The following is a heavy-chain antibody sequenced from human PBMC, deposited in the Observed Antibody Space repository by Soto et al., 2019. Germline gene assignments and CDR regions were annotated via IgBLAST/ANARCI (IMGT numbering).Heavy chain of an antibody. J-gene: IGHJ4*02. CDR3: ARDGGVVVAANEIHTDY. V-gene: IGHV1-69*13. CDR2: IIPIFGTA. Sequence: ASVKVSCKASGGTFSSYAISWVRQAPGQGLEWMGGIIPIFGTANYAQKFQGRVTITADESTSTAYMELSSLRSEDTAVYYCARDGGVVVAANEIHTDYWGQGTLVTVSS. CDR1: GGTFSSYA. D-gene: IGHD2-15*01.